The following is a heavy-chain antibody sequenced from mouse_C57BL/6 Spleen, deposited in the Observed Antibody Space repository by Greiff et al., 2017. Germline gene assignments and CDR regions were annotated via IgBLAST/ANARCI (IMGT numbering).Heavy chain of an antibody. CDR3: PRLEEGGMPSWSAY. CDR2: FYPGSGST. J-gene: IGHJ3*01. Sequence: QVQLQQSGAELVKPGASVKLSCKASGYTFTGYTIHWVKQRSGQGLEWIGWFYPGSGSTNYNEQFKDKATLTADKSSSTAYMGLSRLTSEDSAVYCGPRLEEGGMPSWSAYRGQGTLVTVSA. D-gene: IGHD1-1*02. V-gene: IGHV1-62-2*01. CDR1: GYTFTGYT.